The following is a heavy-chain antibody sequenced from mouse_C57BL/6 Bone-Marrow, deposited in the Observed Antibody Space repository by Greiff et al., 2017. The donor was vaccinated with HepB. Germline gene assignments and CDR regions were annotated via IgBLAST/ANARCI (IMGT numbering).Heavy chain of an antibody. J-gene: IGHJ2*01. CDR2: INYDGSST. V-gene: IGHV5-16*01. CDR1: GFTFSDYY. Sequence: EVKLVESEGGLVQPGSSMKLSCTASGFTFSDYYMAWVRQVPEKGLEWVANINYDGSSTYYLDSLKSRFIISRDNAKNILYLQMSSLKSEDTATYYCARYLSYFAYWGQGNALTVSS. CDR3: ARYLSYFAY.